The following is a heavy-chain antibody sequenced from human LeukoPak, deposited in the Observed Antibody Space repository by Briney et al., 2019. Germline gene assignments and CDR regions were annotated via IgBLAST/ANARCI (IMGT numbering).Heavy chain of an antibody. Sequence: PSETLSLTCAVYGGSFSGYYWSWIRQPPGKGLGWIGEINHSGSTNYNPSLKSRVTISVDTSKNQFSLKLSSVTAADTAVYYCARGRYSSGWSRWFDPWGQGTLVTVSS. CDR2: INHSGST. J-gene: IGHJ5*02. CDR1: GGSFSGYY. D-gene: IGHD6-19*01. CDR3: ARGRYSSGWSRWFDP. V-gene: IGHV4-34*01.